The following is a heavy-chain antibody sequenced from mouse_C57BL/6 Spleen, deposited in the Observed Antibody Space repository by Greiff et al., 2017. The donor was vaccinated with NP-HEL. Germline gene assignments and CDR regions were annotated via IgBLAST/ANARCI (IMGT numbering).Heavy chain of an antibody. V-gene: IGHV5-9-1*02. CDR3: TRDRGYYGNYEWFAY. Sequence: VKLMESGEGLVKPGGSLKLSCAASGFTFSSYAMSWVRQTPEKRLEWVAYISSGGDYIYYADTVKGRFTISRDNARNTLYLQMSSLKSEDTAMYYCTRDRGYYGNYEWFAYWGQGTLVTVSA. J-gene: IGHJ3*01. CDR2: ISSGGDYI. D-gene: IGHD2-1*01. CDR1: GFTFSSYA.